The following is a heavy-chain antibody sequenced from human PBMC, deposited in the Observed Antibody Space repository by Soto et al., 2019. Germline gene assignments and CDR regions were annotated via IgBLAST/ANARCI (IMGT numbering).Heavy chain of an antibody. J-gene: IGHJ3*02. CDR2: ISSSSSYI. CDR1: GFTFISYS. Sequence: WGSLRLSCAASGFTFISYSINFVRQAPGKGLEWVSSISSSSSYIYYADSVKGRFTISRDNAKNSLYLQMNSLRAEDTAVYYCAREGAMTNAFDIWGQGTMVTVSS. CDR3: AREGAMTNAFDI. V-gene: IGHV3-21*01. D-gene: IGHD2-2*01.